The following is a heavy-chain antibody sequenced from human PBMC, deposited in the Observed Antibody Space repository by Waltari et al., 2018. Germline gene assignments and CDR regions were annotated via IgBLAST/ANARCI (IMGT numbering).Heavy chain of an antibody. CDR3: ARDPRRGTAAGTAYDY. J-gene: IGHJ4*02. CDR2: FYYCGNT. CDR1: GGSIRSSSYY. V-gene: IGHV4-39*07. D-gene: IGHD6-13*01. Sequence: QLQLQESGPGLVKPSETLSLTCTVSGGSIRSSSYYWGWVRQPPGKGLEWIGKFYYCGNTYYNPSLESRVTISIDTSKNQFSLNLNSVTAADTAVYFCARDPRRGTAAGTAYDYWGQGALVTVSS.